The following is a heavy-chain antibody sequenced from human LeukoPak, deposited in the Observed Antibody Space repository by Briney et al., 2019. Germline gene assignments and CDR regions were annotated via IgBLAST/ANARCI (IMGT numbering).Heavy chain of an antibody. CDR1: GFTFSSYN. J-gene: IGHJ3*02. V-gene: IGHV3-21*01. Sequence: GGSLRLSCSASGFTFSSYNMNWVRQAPGKGLEWVSSISSTSSYIYYADSVKGRFTISRDNAKNSLYLQMNSLRAEDTSVYYCANSREQQLVRGAFDIWGLGTMVTVSS. CDR2: ISSTSSYI. CDR3: ANSREQQLVRGAFDI. D-gene: IGHD6-13*01.